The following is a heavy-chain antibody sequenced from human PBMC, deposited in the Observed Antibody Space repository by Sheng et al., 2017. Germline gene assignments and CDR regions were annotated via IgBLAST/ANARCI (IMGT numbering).Heavy chain of an antibody. D-gene: IGHD3-10*01. J-gene: IGHJ4*02. CDR2: IIPNSGVT. CDR1: GGTFSSYA. V-gene: IGHV1-2*02. Sequence: QVQLVQSGAEVKKPGSSVKVSCKASGGTFSSYAISWVRQAPGQGLEWMGGIIPNSGVTNYAQEFQGRVTMTRDTSITTAYMELSGLRSDDTAVYYCARSVGVNRVDYWGQGTLVTVSS. CDR3: ARSVGVNRVDY.